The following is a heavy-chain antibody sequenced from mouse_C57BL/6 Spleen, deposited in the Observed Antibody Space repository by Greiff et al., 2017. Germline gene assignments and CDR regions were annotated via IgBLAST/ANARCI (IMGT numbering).Heavy chain of an antibody. Sequence: EVKLVESGGGLVKPGGSLKLSCAASGFTFSSYAMSWVRQTPEKRLEWVATISDGGSYTYYPDNVKGRFTISRDNAKNTLYLQMSHLKSEDTAMYYCARRDYGSSYVAWFAYWGQGTLVTVSA. D-gene: IGHD1-1*01. J-gene: IGHJ3*01. CDR1: GFTFSSYA. V-gene: IGHV5-4*03. CDR3: ARRDYGSSYVAWFAY. CDR2: ISDGGSYT.